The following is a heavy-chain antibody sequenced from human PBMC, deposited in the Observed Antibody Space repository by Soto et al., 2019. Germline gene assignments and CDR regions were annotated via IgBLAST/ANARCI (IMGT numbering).Heavy chain of an antibody. CDR2: INHSGST. CDR1: GGSFSGYY. J-gene: IGHJ4*02. Sequence: ASETLSLTCAVYGGSFSGYYWSWIRQPLGKGLEWIGEINHSGSTNYNPSLKSRVTISVDTSKNQFSLKLSSVTAADTAVYYCARGAYSYGHCYFDYWGQGTLVTVSS. V-gene: IGHV4-34*01. CDR3: ARGAYSYGHCYFDY. D-gene: IGHD5-18*01.